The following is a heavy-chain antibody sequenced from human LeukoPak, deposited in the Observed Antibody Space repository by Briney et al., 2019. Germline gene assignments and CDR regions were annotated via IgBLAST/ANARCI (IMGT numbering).Heavy chain of an antibody. Sequence: PGGSLRLSCTASGFTFTTYWMSWVRHPPGKGLEWVANIKQDGTEKYYVDSVKGRFTISRDNAKNSLYLQMNSLRAEDTALYYCVRRFDIWGQGTQVTVSS. CDR2: IKQDGTEK. CDR1: GFTFTTYW. CDR3: VRRFDI. J-gene: IGHJ5*02. V-gene: IGHV3-7*01.